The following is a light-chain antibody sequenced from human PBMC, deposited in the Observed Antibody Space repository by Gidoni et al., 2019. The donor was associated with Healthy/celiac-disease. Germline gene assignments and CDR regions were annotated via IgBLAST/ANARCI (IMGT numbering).Light chain of an antibody. V-gene: IGKV3-20*01. CDR3: QQYGSSPRYT. J-gene: IGKJ2*01. CDR2: GAS. CDR1: QSVSSSY. Sequence: EIVLTQSPGTLSLSPGERATLSCRASQSVSSSYLAWYQQKPGQAPRLLIYGASSRATGIPDFTLTISRLEPEDFAVYYCQQYGSSPRYTFXQXTKLXIK.